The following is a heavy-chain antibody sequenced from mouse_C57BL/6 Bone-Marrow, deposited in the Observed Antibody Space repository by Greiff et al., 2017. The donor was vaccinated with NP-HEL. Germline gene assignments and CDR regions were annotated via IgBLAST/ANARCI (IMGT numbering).Heavy chain of an antibody. V-gene: IGHV5-15*04. D-gene: IGHD6-1*01. J-gene: IGHJ4*01. CDR3: ARESAYAMEY. Sequence: EVKLVESGGGLVQPGGSLKLSCAASGFTFSDYGMAWVRQAPRKGLEWVAFISNLAYSIYYADTLTGRFTISRENAKNTLYLEMSSLRSEDRAMYYCARESAYAMEYWGQGTSVTVSS. CDR2: ISNLAYSI. CDR1: GFTFSDYG.